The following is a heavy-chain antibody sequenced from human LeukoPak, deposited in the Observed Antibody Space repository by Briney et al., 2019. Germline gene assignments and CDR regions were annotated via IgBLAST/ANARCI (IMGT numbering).Heavy chain of an antibody. CDR2: IIPILGIA. D-gene: IGHD5-24*01. Sequence: ASVKVSCKASGGTFSSYAISWVRQAPGQGLEWMGRIIPILGIANYAQKFQGRVTITADKSTSTAYMELSSLRSEDTAVYYCARDSLRDGYNPYWGQGTLVTVSS. CDR3: ARDSLRDGYNPY. V-gene: IGHV1-69*04. CDR1: GGTFSSYA. J-gene: IGHJ4*02.